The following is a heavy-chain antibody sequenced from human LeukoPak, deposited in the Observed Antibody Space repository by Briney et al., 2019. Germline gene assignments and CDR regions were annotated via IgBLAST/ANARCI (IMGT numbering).Heavy chain of an antibody. CDR3: ARHGGYRDGYNLNFDY. Sequence: SETLSLTCTVSGGSISSYYWSWIRQPPGKGLEWIGYIYYSGSTNYNPPLKSRVTISVDTSKNQFSLKLSSVTAADTAVYYCARHGGYRDGYNLNFDYWGQGTLVTVSS. V-gene: IGHV4-59*08. D-gene: IGHD5-24*01. J-gene: IGHJ4*02. CDR1: GGSISSYY. CDR2: IYYSGST.